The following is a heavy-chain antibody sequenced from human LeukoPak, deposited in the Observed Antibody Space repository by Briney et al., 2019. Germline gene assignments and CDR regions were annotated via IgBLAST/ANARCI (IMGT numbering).Heavy chain of an antibody. D-gene: IGHD1-26*01. J-gene: IGHJ3*02. V-gene: IGHV4-39*01. CDR2: IFYDGST. CDR3: ARDLVGGTLHDAFDI. Sequence: PSETLSLTCTGSGGSINDSSYFWAWIRQPPGKGLEWIGSIFYDGSTYYSPSLKSRVTTSVDTSKNQFSLKLSSVSAADTAVYYCARDLVGGTLHDAFDIWGQGTMVTVSS. CDR1: GGSINDSSYF.